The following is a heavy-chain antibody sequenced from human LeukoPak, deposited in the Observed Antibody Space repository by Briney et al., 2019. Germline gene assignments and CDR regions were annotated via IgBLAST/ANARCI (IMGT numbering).Heavy chain of an antibody. Sequence: PSETLSLTCTVSGGSISSSSYYWGWIRQPPGKGLEWIGSIYYSGSTYYNPSLKSRVTISVDTSKNQFSLKLSSVTAADTAVYYCARGLRGYSYGQRIPNYYYYYMDVWGKGTTVTVSS. CDR3: ARGLRGYSYGQRIPNYYYYYMDV. J-gene: IGHJ6*03. D-gene: IGHD5-18*01. CDR1: GGSISSSSYY. V-gene: IGHV4-39*07. CDR2: IYYSGST.